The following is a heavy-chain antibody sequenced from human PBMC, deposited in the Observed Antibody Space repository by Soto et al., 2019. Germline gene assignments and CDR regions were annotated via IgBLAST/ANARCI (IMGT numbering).Heavy chain of an antibody. CDR2: ISPLHGNT. D-gene: IGHD6-13*01. Sequence: QVPLVQSGAEVKEPGASVKVSCKASGYTFTNQGISWVRQAPGQGLEWVGWISPLHGNTDYAQKFQDRVLLTTDTSTRTAYMELRSLRSDDTAVYYSARDPNLSSWRKIDSWGQGTLVTVSS. V-gene: IGHV1-18*01. J-gene: IGHJ4*02. CDR3: ARDPNLSSWRKIDS. CDR1: GYTFTNQG.